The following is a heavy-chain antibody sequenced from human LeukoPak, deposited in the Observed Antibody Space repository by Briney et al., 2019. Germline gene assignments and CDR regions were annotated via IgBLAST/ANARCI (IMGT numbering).Heavy chain of an antibody. CDR1: GYSFTSYW. CDR2: IYPGDSDT. V-gene: IGHV5-51*01. D-gene: IGHD3-10*01. CDR3: ARDGSGSSYYYYGMDV. J-gene: IGHJ6*02. Sequence: GESLKISCKGSGYSFTSYWIGWVRQMPGKGLEWMGIIYPGDSDTRYSPSFQGQVTISADKSISTAYLQWSSLKASDTAMYYCARDGSGSSYYYYGMDVWGQGTTVTVSS.